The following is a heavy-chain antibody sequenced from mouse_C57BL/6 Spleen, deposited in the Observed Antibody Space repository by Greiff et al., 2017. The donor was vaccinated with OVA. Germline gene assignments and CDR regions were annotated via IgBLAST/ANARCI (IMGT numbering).Heavy chain of an antibody. Sequence: VQLKQSGAELVRPGASVKLSCTASGFNIKDYYMHWVKQRPEQGLEWIGRIDPEDGDTEYAPKFQGKATMTADTSSNTAYLQLSSLTSEDTAVYYCTTHYYGSRGAYWGQGTLVTVSA. CDR1: GFNIKDYY. CDR3: TTHYYGSRGAY. CDR2: IDPEDGDT. D-gene: IGHD1-1*01. V-gene: IGHV14-1*01. J-gene: IGHJ3*01.